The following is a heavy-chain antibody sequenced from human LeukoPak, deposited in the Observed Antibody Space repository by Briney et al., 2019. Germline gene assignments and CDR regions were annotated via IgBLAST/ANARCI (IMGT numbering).Heavy chain of an antibody. Sequence: GGSLRLSCAASGFTVSSNYISWVRQAPGKGLEWVSVIYSGGNTYYADSVKGRFTISRDNSKNTLYLQMNSLRAEDTAVYYCARGHYDTSGYYFYYFDYWGQGTLVTVSS. D-gene: IGHD3-22*01. CDR1: GFTVSSNY. CDR3: ARGHYDTSGYYFYYFDY. J-gene: IGHJ4*02. V-gene: IGHV3-53*01. CDR2: IYSGGNT.